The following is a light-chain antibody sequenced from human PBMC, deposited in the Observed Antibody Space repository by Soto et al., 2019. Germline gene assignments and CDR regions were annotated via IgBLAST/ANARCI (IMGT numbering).Light chain of an antibody. CDR3: QKDNSAPWT. V-gene: IGKV1-27*01. Sequence: DIQMTQSPSSLSASVGDRVTITCRASQGISNYLAWYQQQPGKVPKILIYVASTLQSGVPSRFSGSGSGTEFTLTISSLQPEDVATYYCQKDNSAPWTFGHGTKVEIK. J-gene: IGKJ1*01. CDR2: VAS. CDR1: QGISNY.